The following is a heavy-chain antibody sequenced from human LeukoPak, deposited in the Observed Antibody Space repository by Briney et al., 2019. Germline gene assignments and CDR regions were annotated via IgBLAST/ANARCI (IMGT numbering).Heavy chain of an antibody. Sequence: GGSLRLSCAVSGFTFSTYAMTWVRQAPGKGLEWVAFIRYDGSNKYYADSVKGRFTISRDNSKNTLYLQMNSLRAEDTAVYYCAKDYRDGSSTSWLPSYYYYYMDVWGIGTAVTVSS. CDR3: AKDYRDGSSTSWLPSYYYYYMDV. CDR1: GFTFSTYA. V-gene: IGHV3-30*02. J-gene: IGHJ6*03. CDR2: IRYDGSNK. D-gene: IGHD6-6*01.